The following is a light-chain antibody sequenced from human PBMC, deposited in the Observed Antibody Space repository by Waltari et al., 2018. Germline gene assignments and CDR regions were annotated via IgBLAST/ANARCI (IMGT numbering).Light chain of an antibody. CDR2: AAS. CDR1: QGISNY. J-gene: IGKJ4*01. Sequence: DIQLTQTPSFLSASVGDRVTITCRASQGISNYLAWYQQKPGKAPKLLISAASTLQSGVPSRFSGSGSETEFTLTISSLQPEDFATYFCLQLNSYPLTFGGGTNVEIK. CDR3: LQLNSYPLT. V-gene: IGKV1-9*01.